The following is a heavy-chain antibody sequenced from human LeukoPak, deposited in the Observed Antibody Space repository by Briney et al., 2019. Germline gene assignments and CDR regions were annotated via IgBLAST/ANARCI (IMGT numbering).Heavy chain of an antibody. D-gene: IGHD5-12*01. CDR1: GGSISSYY. V-gene: IGHV4-59*01. Sequence: SETLSLTCTVSGGSISSYYWSWIRQPPGKGLEWIGYIYYSGSTNYNPSLKSRVTISVDTSKNQFSLKLSSVTAADTAVYYCARYPEVGGYDSPNFDYWGQGTLVTVSS. CDR3: ARYPEVGGYDSPNFDY. CDR2: IYYSGST. J-gene: IGHJ4*02.